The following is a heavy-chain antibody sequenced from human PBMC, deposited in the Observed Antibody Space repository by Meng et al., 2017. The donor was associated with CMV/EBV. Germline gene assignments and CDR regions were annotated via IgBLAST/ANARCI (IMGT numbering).Heavy chain of an antibody. CDR1: GGTFSSYA. J-gene: IGHJ6*02. V-gene: IGHV1-69*05. CDR2: IIPIFGTA. D-gene: IGHD2-2*01. Sequence: SVKVSCKASGGTFSSYAISWVRQAPGQGLEWMGGIIPIFGTANYAQKFQGRVTITTDESTSTAYMELSSLRSEDTAVYYCARCALGYCSSTSCLYYYYGMDVWGQGTTVTVSS. CDR3: ARCALGYCSSTSCLYYYYGMDV.